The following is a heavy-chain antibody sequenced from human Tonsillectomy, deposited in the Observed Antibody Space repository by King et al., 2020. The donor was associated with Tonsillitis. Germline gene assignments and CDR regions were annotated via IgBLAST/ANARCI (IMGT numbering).Heavy chain of an antibody. V-gene: IGHV5-51*03. Sequence: EVQLVESGAEVKKPGESLKISCEGSEYSFSTYWIGWVRQKPGKGLEWMGIIYAGDSDTRYSPSFQGQVTISADKSINTADLKWSSLKASDPAMYYCARGTSCGSASYSGDASVHWGQATKVTVSS. CDR2: IYAGDSDT. CDR1: EYSFSTYW. D-gene: IGHD2-21*01. J-gene: IGHJ3*01. CDR3: ARGTSCGSASYSGDASVH.